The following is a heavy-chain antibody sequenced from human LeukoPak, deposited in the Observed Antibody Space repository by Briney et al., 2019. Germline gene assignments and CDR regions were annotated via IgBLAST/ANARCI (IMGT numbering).Heavy chain of an antibody. D-gene: IGHD3-9*01. CDR2: IQYDGNNK. CDR1: GFTFSKYG. CDR3: ARHPYILTNYYIPGAFDI. J-gene: IGHJ3*02. V-gene: IGHV3-30*19. Sequence: GGSLRLSCAASGFTFSKYGMHWVRQAPGKGLEWLTFIQYDGNNKYYSDSVKGRFTISRDNSKNTLFLQMNSLRAEDTAVYYCARHPYILTNYYIPGAFDIWGQGTMVTVSS.